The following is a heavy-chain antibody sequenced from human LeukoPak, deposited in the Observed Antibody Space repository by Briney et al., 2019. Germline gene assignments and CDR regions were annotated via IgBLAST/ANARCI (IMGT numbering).Heavy chain of an antibody. V-gene: IGHV3-21*01. CDR2: ISSSSSYI. J-gene: IGHJ5*02. CDR1: GFTFSSYS. Sequence: GGSLRLSCAASGFTFSSYSMNWVRQAPGKGLEWVSSISSSSSYIYYADSVKGRFTISRDNAKNSLYLQMNSLRAEDTAVYYCAREGVPYCSGGSCYPNCFDPWGQGTLVTVSS. CDR3: AREGVPYCSGGSCYPNCFDP. D-gene: IGHD2-15*01.